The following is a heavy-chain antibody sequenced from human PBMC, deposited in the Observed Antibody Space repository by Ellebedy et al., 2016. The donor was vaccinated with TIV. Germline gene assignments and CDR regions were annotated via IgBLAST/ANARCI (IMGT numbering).Heavy chain of an antibody. Sequence: PGGSLRLSCVPSGFTFSSYGMHGVRQAPGKGLEWVAVIWYDGSNKYYADSVKGRFTLSRDNSKNTLYLQMNSLRAEDTAVYYCARNAVKLATEAFDIWGQGTMVTVSS. D-gene: IGHD6-13*01. CDR3: ARNAVKLATEAFDI. J-gene: IGHJ3*02. CDR1: GFTFSSYG. CDR2: IWYDGSNK. V-gene: IGHV3-33*01.